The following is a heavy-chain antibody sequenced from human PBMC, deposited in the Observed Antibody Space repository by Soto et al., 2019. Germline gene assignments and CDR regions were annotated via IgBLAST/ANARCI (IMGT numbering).Heavy chain of an antibody. CDR3: ARENWYFDL. V-gene: IGHV3-48*02. CDR2: ISSTSDTI. CDR1: GFTFSTYS. Sequence: VQLVESGGGLVQPGGSLRLSCAASGFTFSTYSMNWVRQAPGKGLEWVSYISSTSDTIYYADSVKGRFIISRDNAKNSLYLQMNSLRDEDAAVYYCARENWYFDLWGRGTLVTVSS. J-gene: IGHJ2*01.